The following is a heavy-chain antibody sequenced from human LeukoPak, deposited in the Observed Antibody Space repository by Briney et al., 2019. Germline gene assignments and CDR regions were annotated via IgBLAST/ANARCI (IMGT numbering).Heavy chain of an antibody. Sequence: ASVKVSCKASGYTFTGYYMHWVRQAPGQGLEWMGWINPNSGGTNYAQKFKGRVTMTRDTSISTAYMELSRLRSDDTAVYYCARLTTYCSSTSCYDPEKYFDYWGQGTLVTVSS. CDR1: GYTFTGYY. D-gene: IGHD2-2*01. J-gene: IGHJ4*02. V-gene: IGHV1-2*02. CDR3: ARLTTYCSSTSCYDPEKYFDY. CDR2: INPNSGGT.